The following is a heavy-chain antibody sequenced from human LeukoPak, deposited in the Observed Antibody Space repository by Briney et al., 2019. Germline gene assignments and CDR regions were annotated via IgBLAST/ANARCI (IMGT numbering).Heavy chain of an antibody. D-gene: IGHD5-24*01. CDR1: GGSISSSSYY. CDR2: IYYSGST. CDR3: ARLRGWRYYFDY. V-gene: IGHV4-39*01. J-gene: IGHJ4*02. Sequence: PSETLSLTCTVSGGSISSSSYYWGWIRQPPGKGLEWIGSIYYSGSTYYNPSLKSRVTISVDTSKNQFSLKLSSVTAADTAVYYCARLRGWRYYFDYWGQGTLVTVSS.